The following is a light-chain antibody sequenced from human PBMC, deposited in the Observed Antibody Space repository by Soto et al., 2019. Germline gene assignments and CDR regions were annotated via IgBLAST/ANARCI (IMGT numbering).Light chain of an antibody. CDR2: KAS. Sequence: DIQMTQSPSTLSGSVGDRVTITCRASQTISSWLAWYQQKPGKAPKLLIYKASTLKSGVQSRFSGSGSGTEFTLTIRSLQPDVFATYYCKHYNSYSEAFDQGTKVDIK. J-gene: IGKJ1*01. CDR1: QTISSW. V-gene: IGKV1-5*03. CDR3: KHYNSYSEA.